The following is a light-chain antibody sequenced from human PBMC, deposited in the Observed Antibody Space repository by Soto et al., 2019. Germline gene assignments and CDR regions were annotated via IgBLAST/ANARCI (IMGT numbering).Light chain of an antibody. CDR1: QDISNY. V-gene: IGKV1-33*01. CDR3: QQYDNLPLT. J-gene: IGKJ4*01. Sequence: DIQMTHSPSALSASVGDTVSITCQASQDISNYLNWYQQKPGKAPKLLIYDASNLETGVPSRFSGSGSGTDFTFTISSLQPEDIATYYCQQYDNLPLTFGGGTKVDIK. CDR2: DAS.